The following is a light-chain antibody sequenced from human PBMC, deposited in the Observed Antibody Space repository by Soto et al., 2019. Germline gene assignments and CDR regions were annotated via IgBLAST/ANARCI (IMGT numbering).Light chain of an antibody. Sequence: QSVLTQPPSVSGAPGQRVTISCTGSSSNIGTGYNVHWYQQLPGTAPKLLIYVNSNRPSGVPDRFSGSKSGTSASLAITGRQAEDEADYYCQSYDSRLSGVVFGGGTKLTVL. CDR3: QSYDSRLSGVV. V-gene: IGLV1-40*01. CDR2: VNS. CDR1: SSNIGTGYN. J-gene: IGLJ2*01.